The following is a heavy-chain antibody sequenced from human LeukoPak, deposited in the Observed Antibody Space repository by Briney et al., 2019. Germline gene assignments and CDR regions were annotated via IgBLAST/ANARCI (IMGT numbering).Heavy chain of an antibody. Sequence: SETLSPTCTVSGGSISSRSYSWAWIRQPPGKGLERIGSIDYSGSTYYNPSLKSRVTISVETSTNQFSLKLSSVTAADTAVYYCARLGIQLWPFDYWGQGTLVTVSS. V-gene: IGHV4-39*01. J-gene: IGHJ4*02. CDR2: IDYSGST. D-gene: IGHD5-18*01. CDR3: ARLGIQLWPFDY. CDR1: GGSISSRSYS.